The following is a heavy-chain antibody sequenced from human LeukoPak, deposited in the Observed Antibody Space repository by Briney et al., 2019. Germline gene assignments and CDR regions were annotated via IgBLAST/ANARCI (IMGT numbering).Heavy chain of an antibody. V-gene: IGHV1-18*01. CDR2: ISAYNGNT. D-gene: IGHD3-3*01. J-gene: IGHJ3*02. Sequence: GASVKVSCKASGYTFTSYGISWVRQAPGQGLEWMGWISAYNGNTNYAQKLQGRVTMTTDTSTSTAYMELRSLRSDDTAVYYCARPRMSGWRGRAKNDAFDIWGQGTMVTVSS. CDR3: ARPRMSGWRGRAKNDAFDI. CDR1: GYTFTSYG.